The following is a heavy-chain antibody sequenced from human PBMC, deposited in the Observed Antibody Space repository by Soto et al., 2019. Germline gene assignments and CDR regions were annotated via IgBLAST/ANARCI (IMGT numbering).Heavy chain of an antibody. Sequence: SETLSLTCTVSGGSISSYYWSWIRQPPGKGLEWIGYIYYSGSTNYNPSLKSRVTISVDTSKNQFSLKLSSVTAADTAVYYCARAFGTQAKYYYDAFDIWGQGTMVTVSS. CDR2: IYYSGST. CDR3: ARAFGTQAKYYYDAFDI. D-gene: IGHD3-10*01. V-gene: IGHV4-59*01. CDR1: GGSISSYY. J-gene: IGHJ3*02.